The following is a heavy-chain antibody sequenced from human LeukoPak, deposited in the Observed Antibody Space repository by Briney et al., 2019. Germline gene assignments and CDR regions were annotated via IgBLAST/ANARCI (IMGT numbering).Heavy chain of an antibody. CDR2: IYYSGST. Sequence: SETLSLTCTVSGGSISSYYWSWIRQPPGKGLEWIGYIYYSGSTNYNPSLKSRVTISVDTSKNQFSLKLSSVTAADTAVYYCAREQHYSSFDYWGQGTLSPSPQ. D-gene: IGHD4-11*01. CDR3: AREQHYSSFDY. V-gene: IGHV4-59*01. CDR1: GGSISSYY. J-gene: IGHJ4*02.